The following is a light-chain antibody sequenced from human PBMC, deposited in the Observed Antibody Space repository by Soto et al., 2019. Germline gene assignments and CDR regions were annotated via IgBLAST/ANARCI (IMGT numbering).Light chain of an antibody. CDR1: QDISNY. CDR2: DAS. V-gene: IGKV1-33*01. J-gene: IGKJ4*01. CDR3: QQYDDLPLT. Sequence: DIQMTQSPSSLSASVGDRVTITCQATQDISNYLNWYQQKPGKAPKLLIYDASNLQTGVPSRFSAYRSETDFTFTISSLQPEDIETYYCQQYDDLPLTLGGGTKVDIK.